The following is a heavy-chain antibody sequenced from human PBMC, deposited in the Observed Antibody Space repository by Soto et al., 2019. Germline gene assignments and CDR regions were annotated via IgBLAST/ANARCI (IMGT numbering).Heavy chain of an antibody. CDR2: IFYTGST. D-gene: IGHD3-3*01. CDR3: ARANFWSGPYYFDY. CDR1: GGSISINGYY. V-gene: IGHV4-30-4*08. J-gene: IGHJ4*02. Sequence: QVQLQESGPGLVKPSQTLSLTCNVSGGSISINGYYWSWIRQLPGKGLEWIGYIFYTGSTYYNPSLKSRVTISVDTSKNQFSLKLSSVTAADTAVYYCARANFWSGPYYFDYWGQGTLVTVSS.